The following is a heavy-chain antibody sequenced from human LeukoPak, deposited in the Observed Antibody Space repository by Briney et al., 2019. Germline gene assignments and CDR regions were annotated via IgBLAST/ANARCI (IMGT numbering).Heavy chain of an antibody. CDR2: ISYDGSNK. CDR1: GFTFSTYN. Sequence: GGSLRLSCVASGFTFSTYNMNWVRQAPGKGLEWVAVISYDGSNKYYADSVKGRFTISRDNSKNTLYLQMNSLRAEDTAVYYCAREGGHYYDSSGYYSDAFDIWGQGTMVTVSS. CDR3: AREGGHYYDSSGYYSDAFDI. J-gene: IGHJ3*02. D-gene: IGHD3-22*01. V-gene: IGHV3-30-3*01.